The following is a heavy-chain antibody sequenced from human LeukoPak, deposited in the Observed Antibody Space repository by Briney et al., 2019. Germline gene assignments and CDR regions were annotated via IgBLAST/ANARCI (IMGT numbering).Heavy chain of an antibody. Sequence: SETLSLTCTVSGGSVSSVGYFWSWIRQPPGKGLEWIGYIYYSGSTNYNPSLKSRVTISVDASKNQFSLRLSSVTAADTAVYYCARRSDMASTRSKFDYWGQGTLVTVSS. CDR3: ARRSDMASTRSKFDY. CDR1: GGSVSSVGYF. J-gene: IGHJ4*02. CDR2: IYYSGST. D-gene: IGHD5/OR15-5a*01. V-gene: IGHV4-61*08.